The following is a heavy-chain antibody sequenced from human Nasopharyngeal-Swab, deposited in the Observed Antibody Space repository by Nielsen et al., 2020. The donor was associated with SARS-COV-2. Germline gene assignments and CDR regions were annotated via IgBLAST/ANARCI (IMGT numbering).Heavy chain of an antibody. V-gene: IGHV3-21*04. CDR1: GFTFSSYS. CDR2: ISSSSSYI. D-gene: IGHD3-22*01. J-gene: IGHJ4*02. Sequence: GESLKISCAASGFTFSSYSMNWVRQAPGKGLEWVSSISSSSSYIYYADSVKGRFTISRDNAKNSLYLQMNSLRAEDTAVYYCARALDYYDSSGYSSPAPYFDYWGQGTLVTVSS. CDR3: ARALDYYDSSGYSSPAPYFDY.